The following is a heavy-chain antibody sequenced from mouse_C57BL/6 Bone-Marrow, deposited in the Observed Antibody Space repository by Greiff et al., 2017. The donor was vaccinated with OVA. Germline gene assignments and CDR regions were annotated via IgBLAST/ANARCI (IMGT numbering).Heavy chain of an antibody. V-gene: IGHV7-1*01. J-gene: IGHJ1*03. CDR1: GFTFSDFY. CDR3: ARDDYYWYFDV. CDR2: SRNKANDYTT. Sequence: EVQRVESGGGLVKSGRSLRLSCATSGFTFSDFYMEWVRQAPGKGLEWIAASRNKANDYTTEYSASVKGRFIVSRDTSQSILYLQMNALRAEDTAIYYCARDDYYWYFDVWGTGTTVTVSS.